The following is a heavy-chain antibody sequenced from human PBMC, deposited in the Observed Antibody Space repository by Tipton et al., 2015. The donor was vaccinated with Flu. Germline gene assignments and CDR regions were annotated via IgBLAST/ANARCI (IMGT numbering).Heavy chain of an antibody. CDR3: ARESYGGNSGSFDC. CDR2: IYSGGST. V-gene: IGHV3-53*01. Sequence: SLRLSCAASGFTVSSNYMSWVRQAPGKGLEWVSVIYSGGSTYYADSVKGRFTISRDNSKNTLYLQINSLRAEDTAVYYCARESYGGNSGSFDCWGQGTLVTVSS. D-gene: IGHD4-23*01. J-gene: IGHJ4*02. CDR1: GFTVSSNY.